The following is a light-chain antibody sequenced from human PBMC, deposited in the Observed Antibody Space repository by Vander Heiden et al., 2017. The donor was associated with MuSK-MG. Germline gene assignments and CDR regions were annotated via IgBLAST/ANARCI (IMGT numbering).Light chain of an antibody. CDR1: KLGDKF. Sequence: SYELTQPLSVSVSPGQTASITCSGDKLGDKFVSWYQQKPGQSPVVVIYQDNRRPYGISERFAGSNSGNTATLTISGTQPMDEADYFCQAWDYNMEIFGGGTTVTVL. J-gene: IGLJ2*01. V-gene: IGLV3-1*01. CDR3: QAWDYNMEI. CDR2: QDN.